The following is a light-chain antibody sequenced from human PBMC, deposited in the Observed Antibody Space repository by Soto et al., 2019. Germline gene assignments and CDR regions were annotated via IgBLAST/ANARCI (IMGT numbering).Light chain of an antibody. Sequence: QSVLTQPPSASGSPGQSVTISCTGTSSDIGAYNFVSWYQQHPGKAPKLMIYEVSKRPSGVPDRFSGSKSGTSASLAITGLQAEDEADYYCQAYDYSLTASVFGGGTKLTVL. V-gene: IGLV2-8*01. CDR3: QAYDYSLTASV. CDR1: SSDIGAYNF. CDR2: EVS. J-gene: IGLJ3*02.